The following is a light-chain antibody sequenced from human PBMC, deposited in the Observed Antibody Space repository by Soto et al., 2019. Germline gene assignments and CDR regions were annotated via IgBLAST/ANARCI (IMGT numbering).Light chain of an antibody. Sequence: QSVLTXPASVSGSPGQSITISCTGTSSDVGSYNLVSWYQQHPGKAPKLMIYEGSKRPSGVSNRFSGSKSGNTASPTISGLQAEDEADYYCCSYAGSSTFVFGTGTKVTV. CDR2: EGS. CDR3: CSYAGSSTFV. CDR1: SSDVGSYNL. J-gene: IGLJ1*01. V-gene: IGLV2-23*01.